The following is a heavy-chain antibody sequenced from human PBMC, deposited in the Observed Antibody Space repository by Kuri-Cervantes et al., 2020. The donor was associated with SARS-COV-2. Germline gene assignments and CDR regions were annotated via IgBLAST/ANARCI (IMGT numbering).Heavy chain of an antibody. D-gene: IGHD1-26*01. Sequence: GESLKISCAASGFTFSSYAMHWVRQAPGKGLEYVSAISSNGGSTYYADSVKGRFTISRDNSKNTLYLQMGSLRAEDMAVYYCARALGDSGSYHIQHWGQGTLVTVSS. V-gene: IGHV3-64*02. J-gene: IGHJ1*01. CDR3: ARALGDSGSYHIQH. CDR1: GFTFSSYA. CDR2: ISSNGGST.